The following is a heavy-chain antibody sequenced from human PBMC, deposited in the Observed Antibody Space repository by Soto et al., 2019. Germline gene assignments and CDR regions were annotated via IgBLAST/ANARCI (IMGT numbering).Heavy chain of an antibody. CDR3: ARVMYSGTDAFDI. Sequence: EVQLVESGGGLVQPGGSLRLSCAASGFTFSSYWMSWVRQAPGKGLEWVANIKQDGSEKYYVDSVKGRFTISRDNAKNSLYLQMNSLRAEDTAVYYCARVMYSGTDAFDIWGQGTMVTVSS. D-gene: IGHD6-13*01. CDR2: IKQDGSEK. J-gene: IGHJ3*02. V-gene: IGHV3-7*01. CDR1: GFTFSSYW.